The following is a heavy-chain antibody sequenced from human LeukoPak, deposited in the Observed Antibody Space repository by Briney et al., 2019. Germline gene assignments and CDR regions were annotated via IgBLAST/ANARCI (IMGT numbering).Heavy chain of an antibody. CDR1: GFTFSSYA. V-gene: IGHV3-23*01. CDR3: AKDWNVDYDSSGYHPVAFDI. Sequence: PGGSLRLSCAASGFTFSSYAMSWVRQAPGKGLEWVSDISGSGGSTYYADSVKGRFTISRDNSKNTLYLQMNSLRAEDTAVYYCAKDWNVDYDSSGYHPVAFDIWGQGTMITVSS. J-gene: IGHJ3*02. D-gene: IGHD3-22*01. CDR2: ISGSGGST.